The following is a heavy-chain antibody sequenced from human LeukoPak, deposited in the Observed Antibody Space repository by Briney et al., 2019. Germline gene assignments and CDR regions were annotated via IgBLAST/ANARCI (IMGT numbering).Heavy chain of an antibody. D-gene: IGHD1-1*01. CDR1: GFTFHDYA. CDR3: ARQFGYTQSLFDY. Sequence: GGSLRLSCAASGFTFHDYAMHWVRQAPGKGLEWVSGISWNSGIIGYADSVKGRFTISRDNSKNTLYLQMNSLRAEDTAMYYCARQFGYTQSLFDYWDQGTLVTVSS. CDR2: ISWNSGII. V-gene: IGHV3-9*01. J-gene: IGHJ4*02.